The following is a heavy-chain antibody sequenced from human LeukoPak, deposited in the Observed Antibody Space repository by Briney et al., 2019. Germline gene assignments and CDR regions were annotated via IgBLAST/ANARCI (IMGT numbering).Heavy chain of an antibody. CDR2: IKQDGSEK. D-gene: IGHD3-10*01. Sequence: GGSLRLSCAASGFTFSSYWMSWVRQAPGKGLEWVANIKQDGSEKYYVDSVKGRFTISRDNAKNSLYLQMNSLRAEDTAVYYCAKAGCMVRGVISYYYYYMDVWGKGTTVTISS. V-gene: IGHV3-7*01. CDR1: GFTFSSYW. CDR3: AKAGCMVRGVISYYYYYMDV. J-gene: IGHJ6*03.